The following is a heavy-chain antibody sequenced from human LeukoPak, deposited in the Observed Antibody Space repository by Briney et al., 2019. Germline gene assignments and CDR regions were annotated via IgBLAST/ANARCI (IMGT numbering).Heavy chain of an antibody. V-gene: IGHV1-69*06. Sequence: SVKVSCKASGGNFRNYAVSWVRQAPGQGLEWMGRLIPMFDTQNHAQKFQGRVTIFADKSTGTVYLDLNSLTSDDTAVYYRATESNYYLDDWGQGTLVTVSS. CDR3: ATESNYYLDD. CDR1: GGNFRNYA. J-gene: IGHJ4*02. CDR2: LIPMFDTQ. D-gene: IGHD3-10*01.